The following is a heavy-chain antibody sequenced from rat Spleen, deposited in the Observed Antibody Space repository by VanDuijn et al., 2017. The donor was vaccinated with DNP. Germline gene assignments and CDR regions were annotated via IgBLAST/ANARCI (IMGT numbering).Heavy chain of an antibody. CDR2: IGYPADAP. CDR1: GFTFSAYY. CDR3: ARPDY. J-gene: IGHJ2*01. Sequence: EVQLVESGGGLVQPGRSLKLSCAASGFTFSAYYMAWVRQAPAKGLEWVAYIGYPADAPYYADSVKGRFTISRDNAKSTLYLQMDSLRSEDTATYYCARPDYWGQGVMVTVSS. V-gene: IGHV5-25*01.